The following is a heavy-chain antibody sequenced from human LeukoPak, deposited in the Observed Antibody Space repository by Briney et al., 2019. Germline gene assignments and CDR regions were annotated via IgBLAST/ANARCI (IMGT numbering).Heavy chain of an antibody. CDR2: VYYSGST. CDR1: GSSMDNYY. J-gene: IGHJ3*02. D-gene: IGHD3-22*01. V-gene: IGHV4-59*12. CDR3: AKSNGYGLIDI. Sequence: SETLSLTCSVSGSSMDNYYWGWIRQPPGKGLEWIGYVYYSGSTNYNPSLKNRVTISLDTSRNQFSLKLNSVTAADTAVYYCAKSNGYGLIDIWGQGTMVTVSS.